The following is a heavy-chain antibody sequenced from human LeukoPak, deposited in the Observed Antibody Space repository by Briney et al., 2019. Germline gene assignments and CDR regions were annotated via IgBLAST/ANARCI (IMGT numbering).Heavy chain of an antibody. CDR1: GYTFTTYG. Sequence: ASVKVSCKASGYTFTTYGLSWVRQAPGQGLEWMGWITTYNGDTDYAQKLQGRVTMTADTSTSTAYMELRSLRSDDTAVYYCARDPGNWNDQGPHLPIDYWGQGTLVTVSS. J-gene: IGHJ4*02. CDR3: ARDPGNWNDQGPHLPIDY. V-gene: IGHV1-18*01. D-gene: IGHD1-1*01. CDR2: ITTYNGDT.